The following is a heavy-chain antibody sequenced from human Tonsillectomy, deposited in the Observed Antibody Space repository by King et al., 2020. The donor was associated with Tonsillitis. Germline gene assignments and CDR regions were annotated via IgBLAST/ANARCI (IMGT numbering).Heavy chain of an antibody. CDR1: GFTFSSYA. Sequence: VQLVESGGGLVQPGGSLRLSCAASGFTFSSYAMSWVRQAPGKGLEWVSVIYSGGSSTYYADSVKGRFTISRDNSKKPLYLQMNSLRAEDTAVYYCAKAEFGQGYFDLWGRGTLVTVSS. D-gene: IGHD3-10*01. J-gene: IGHJ2*01. CDR3: AKAEFGQGYFDL. V-gene: IGHV3-23*03. CDR2: IYSGGSST.